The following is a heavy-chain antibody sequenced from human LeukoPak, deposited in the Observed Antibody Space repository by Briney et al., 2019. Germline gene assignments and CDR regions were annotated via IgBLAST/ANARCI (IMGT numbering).Heavy chain of an antibody. J-gene: IGHJ4*02. D-gene: IGHD1-14*01. CDR2: IHRSGSP. V-gene: IGHV4-4*02. CDR3: AREILGGFNPGAY. Sequence: SSETLSLTCTVSLDSTTSNFWSWVRQPPGKGLEWIGEIHRSGSPNYNPSLQSRVTISIDRSRNQIVLELSSVTAADMAVYYCAREILGGFNPGAYWGQGTLVTVSS. CDR1: LDSTTSNF.